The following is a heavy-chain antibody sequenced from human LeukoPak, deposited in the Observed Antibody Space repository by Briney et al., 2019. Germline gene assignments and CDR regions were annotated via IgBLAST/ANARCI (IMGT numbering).Heavy chain of an antibody. CDR2: IRYDGSNE. CDR3: AKEHCSGGSCYSHIDY. D-gene: IGHD2-15*01. V-gene: IGHV3-30*02. J-gene: IGHJ4*02. CDR1: GFTFSYYG. Sequence: PGGSLRLSCAASGFTFSYYGMHWVRQAPGKGLEWVAFIRYDGSNEYYVDSVKGRFTISRDNSKNTLYLQMNSLRTEDTAVYYCAKEHCSGGSCYSHIDYWGQGTLVTVSS.